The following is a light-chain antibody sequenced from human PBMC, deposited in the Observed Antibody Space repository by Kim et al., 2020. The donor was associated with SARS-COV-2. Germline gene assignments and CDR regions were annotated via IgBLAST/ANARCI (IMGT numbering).Light chain of an antibody. Sequence: SYELTQPPSLSVSPGQTATITCSGHKLGDKFACWYQQKPGQSPVVVIYSDTKRPSGIPDRFSGSNSGNTATLTISGTQAMDEADYYCQAWDSSTAVFGGGTQLTDL. CDR2: SDT. CDR3: QAWDSSTAV. V-gene: IGLV3-1*01. J-gene: IGLJ3*02. CDR1: KLGDKF.